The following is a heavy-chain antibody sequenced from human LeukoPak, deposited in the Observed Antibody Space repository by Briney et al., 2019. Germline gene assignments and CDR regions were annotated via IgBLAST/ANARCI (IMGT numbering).Heavy chain of an antibody. CDR2: IYPGDSDA. V-gene: IGHV5-51*01. D-gene: IGHD1-14*01. Sequence: AGESLKISCKGSGYIFTNFWIGWVRQMPGKGLEWMGIIYPGDSDATYSPSFQGQVTISADKPTRTAHLQWNSLKASDTATYFCARHFDSFHLGIPFRAGVRPIYYFMDVWGKGTTVTVSS. CDR1: GYIFTNFW. J-gene: IGHJ6*03. CDR3: ARHFDSFHLGIPFRAGVRPIYYFMDV.